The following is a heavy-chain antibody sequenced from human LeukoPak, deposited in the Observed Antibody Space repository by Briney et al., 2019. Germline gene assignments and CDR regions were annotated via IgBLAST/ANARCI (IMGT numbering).Heavy chain of an antibody. V-gene: IGHV3-64*02. CDR2: INSNGVKT. CDR1: GFTFSTCP. CDR3: ARSYYCGSGTYAPSAGL. J-gene: IGHJ4*02. Sequence: PGGSLRLSCVASGFTFSTCPMHWVRQTPGKGLEYVASINSNGVKTYYVDSVKGRVTIFRDNSKDTVFLQMDSLRPEDMAVYYCARSYYCGSGTYAPSAGLWGQGTLVTVSS. D-gene: IGHD3-10*01.